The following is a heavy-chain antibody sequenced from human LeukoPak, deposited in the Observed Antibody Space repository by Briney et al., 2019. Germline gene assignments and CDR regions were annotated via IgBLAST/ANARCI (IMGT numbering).Heavy chain of an antibody. Sequence: ASVKVSCKASEYTFTGYYMHWVRQAPGQGLEWMGWINPNSGGTNYARKFQGRVTMTRDTSISTAYMELSRLRSDDTAVYYCASAYSGYDPEGFDYWGQGTLVTVSS. V-gene: IGHV1-2*02. CDR3: ASAYSGYDPEGFDY. CDR2: INPNSGGT. CDR1: EYTFTGYY. J-gene: IGHJ4*02. D-gene: IGHD5-12*01.